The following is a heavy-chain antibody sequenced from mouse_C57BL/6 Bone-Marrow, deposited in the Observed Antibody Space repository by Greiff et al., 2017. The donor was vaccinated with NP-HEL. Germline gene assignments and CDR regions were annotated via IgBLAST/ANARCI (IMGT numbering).Heavy chain of an antibody. CDR2: INPNNGGT. J-gene: IGHJ4*01. D-gene: IGHD3-2*02. CDR3: AHTAQATMDY. Sequence: VQLQQSGPELVKPGASVRISCKASGYTFTDYYMNWVKQSHGKSLEWIGDINPNNGGTSYNQKFKGKATLTVDKSSSTAYMELRSLTSEDSAVYYCAHTAQATMDYWGQGTSVTVSS. CDR1: GYTFTDYY. V-gene: IGHV1-26*01.